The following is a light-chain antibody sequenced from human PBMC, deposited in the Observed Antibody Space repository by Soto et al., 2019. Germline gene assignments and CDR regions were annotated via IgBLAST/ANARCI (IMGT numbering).Light chain of an antibody. CDR3: QHYNSYSEA. CDR1: QSVSRSY. CDR2: DTS. J-gene: IGKJ1*01. V-gene: IGKV3-15*01. Sequence: ESVLTQSKGILSLSPGGRATLSCSASQSVSRSYFAWYQQKPGQAPRLLIYDTSTRATGIPARFSGSGSGTEFTLTISSLQSDDFATYYCQHYNSYSEAFGQGTNVDI.